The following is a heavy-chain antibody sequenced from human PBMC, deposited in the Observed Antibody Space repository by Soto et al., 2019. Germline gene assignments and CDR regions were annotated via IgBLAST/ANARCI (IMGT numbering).Heavy chain of an antibody. CDR2: ISWDGGST. D-gene: IGHD6-19*01. V-gene: IGHV3-43D*04. J-gene: IGHJ4*02. Sequence: ESGGVVVQPGGSLRLSCAASGFTFDDYAMHWVRQAPGKGLEWVSLISWDGGSTYYADSVKGRFTISRDNSKNSLYLQMNSLRAEDTALYYCAKDGQQWPMYYFDYWGQGTLVTVSS. CDR3: AKDGQQWPMYYFDY. CDR1: GFTFDDYA.